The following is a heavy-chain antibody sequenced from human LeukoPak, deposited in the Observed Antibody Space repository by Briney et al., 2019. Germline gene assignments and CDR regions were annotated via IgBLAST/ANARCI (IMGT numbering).Heavy chain of an antibody. V-gene: IGHV3-23*01. J-gene: IGHJ5*02. CDR3: AKDLRMGATLRGPPVNWFDP. Sequence: GGSLRLSCAASGFTFSSYAMSWVRQAPGKGLEWVSAISGSGGSTYYADSVKGRFTISRDNSKNTLYLQMNSLRAEDTAVYYCAKDLRMGATLRGPPVNWFDPWGQGTLVTVSS. D-gene: IGHD1-26*01. CDR2: ISGSGGST. CDR1: GFTFSSYA.